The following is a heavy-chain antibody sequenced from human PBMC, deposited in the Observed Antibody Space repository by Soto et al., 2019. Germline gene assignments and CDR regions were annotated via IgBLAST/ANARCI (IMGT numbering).Heavy chain of an antibody. CDR3: ARQRNRGQKPNDAFDI. V-gene: IGHV1-69*01. CDR1: GGTFSSYA. D-gene: IGHD7-27*01. CDR2: IIPIFGTA. J-gene: IGHJ3*02. Sequence: QVQLVQSGAEVKKPGSSVKVSCTASGGTFSSYAISWVRQAPGQGLEWMGGIIPIFGTANYAQKFQGRVTITADESTSTAYMELSSLRSEDTAVYYCARQRNRGQKPNDAFDIWGQGTMVTVSS.